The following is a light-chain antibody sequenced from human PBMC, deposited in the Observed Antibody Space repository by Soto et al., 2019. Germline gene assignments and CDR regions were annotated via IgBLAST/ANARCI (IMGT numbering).Light chain of an antibody. CDR1: QSVSSSY. CDR2: GAS. V-gene: IGKV3-20*01. CDR3: QQYGSSPLT. Sequence: EIVLTQSPGTLSLSPGERATLSCRASQSVSSSYLAWYQQKPGQAPRLLIYGASSRATGLPDMFSGSGSGKDFTLTISRLEPEDFAVYYCQQYGSSPLTFGGGTKVEIK. J-gene: IGKJ4*01.